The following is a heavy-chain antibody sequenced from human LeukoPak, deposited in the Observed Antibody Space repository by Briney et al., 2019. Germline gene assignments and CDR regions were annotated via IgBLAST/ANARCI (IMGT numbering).Heavy chain of an antibody. V-gene: IGHV3-11*04. Sequence: AGGPLRLSCAASGFTFSDYYMSWIRQAPGKGLEWVSYISSSGSTIYYADSVKGRLTISRDNAKNSLYLQMNSLRAEDTAVYYGARALAARDAFDIWGQGTMVTVSS. CDR2: ISSSGSTI. CDR1: GFTFSDYY. D-gene: IGHD6-6*01. J-gene: IGHJ3*02. CDR3: ARALAARDAFDI.